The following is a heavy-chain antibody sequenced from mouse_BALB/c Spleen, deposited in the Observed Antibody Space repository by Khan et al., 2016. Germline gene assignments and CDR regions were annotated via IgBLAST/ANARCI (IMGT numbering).Heavy chain of an antibody. J-gene: IGHJ4*01. D-gene: IGHD2-10*02. V-gene: IGHV2-9*02. Sequence: VQLQESGPGLVAPSQSLSITCTVSGFSLTSYGVHWVRQPPGKGLEWLGVLWAGGSTNYNSALMSRLSISKDNSKSQVFLKMNSLQTDDTAMYYCARGKYGNSYAMDYWGQGTSVTVSS. CDR2: LWAGGST. CDR1: GFSLTSYG. CDR3: ARGKYGNSYAMDY.